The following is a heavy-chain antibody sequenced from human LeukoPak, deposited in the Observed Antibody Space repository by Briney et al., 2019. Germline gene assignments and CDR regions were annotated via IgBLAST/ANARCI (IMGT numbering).Heavy chain of an antibody. CDR1: GFTFSSYA. D-gene: IGHD2-8*01. CDR2: ISSSSSYI. J-gene: IGHJ4*02. CDR3: AKDLMVYATYYFDY. Sequence: GGSLRLSCAASGFTFSSYAMRWVRQAPGKGLEWVSSISSSSSYIYYADSVKGRFTISRDNAKNSLYLQMNSLRAEDTAVYYCAKDLMVYATYYFDYWGQGTLVTVSS. V-gene: IGHV3-21*04.